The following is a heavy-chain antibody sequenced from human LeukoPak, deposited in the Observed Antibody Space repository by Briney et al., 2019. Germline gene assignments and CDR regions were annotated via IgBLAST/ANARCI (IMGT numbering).Heavy chain of an antibody. CDR3: AREAVTMGFMDV. CDR1: GYTFTSYD. V-gene: IGHV1-8*03. CDR2: MNPNSGNT. J-gene: IGHJ6*03. D-gene: IGHD4-11*01. Sequence: ASVKVSCKASGYTFTSYDINWVRQATGQGLEWMGWMNPNSGNTGYAQKFQGRVTITRNTSISTAYMELSSLRSEDTAVYYCAREAVTMGFMDVWGKGTTVTVSS.